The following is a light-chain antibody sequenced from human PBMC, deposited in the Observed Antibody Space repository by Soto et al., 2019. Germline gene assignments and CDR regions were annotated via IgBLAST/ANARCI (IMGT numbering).Light chain of an antibody. Sequence: EIVMTQSPATLSLSPGERATLSCRASQTIDNTLAWYQRKPGQAPRLLIYDASTRATGVPARFSGSGSGTDLTLTISSLQSEDFAVYYCQHYNYWPYTFGQGTKVDI. J-gene: IGKJ2*01. CDR3: QHYNYWPYT. CDR2: DAS. CDR1: QTIDNT. V-gene: IGKV3-15*01.